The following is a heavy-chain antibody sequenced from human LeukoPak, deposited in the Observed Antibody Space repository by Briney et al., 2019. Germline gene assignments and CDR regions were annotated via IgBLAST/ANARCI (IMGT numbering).Heavy chain of an antibody. CDR2: IHHSGNS. J-gene: IGHJ5*02. CDR1: GASVTDYY. D-gene: IGHD7-27*01. V-gene: IGHV4-59*02. CDR3: TRGHWGLQS. Sequence: SETLSPTCTVSGASVTDYYWSWIRQSPGKGLEWISYIHHSGNSDYNPSLRSRVTTSLDTSKNQFSLNLISVTAADTAVYYCTRGHWGLQSWSQGTLVTVSS.